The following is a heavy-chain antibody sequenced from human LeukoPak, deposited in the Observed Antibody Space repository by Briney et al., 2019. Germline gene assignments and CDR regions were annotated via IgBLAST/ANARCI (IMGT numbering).Heavy chain of an antibody. CDR2: ISSSGSTI. V-gene: IGHV3-11*04. D-gene: IGHD6-25*01. CDR3: AREYSRGYYFDY. J-gene: IGHJ4*02. CDR1: GFTFSDYY. Sequence: GGSLRLSXAASGFTFSDYYMSWIRQAPGKGLEWVSYISSSGSTIYYADSVKGRFTISRDNAKNSLYLQMNSLRAEDTAVYYCAREYSRGYYFDYWGQGTLVTVSS.